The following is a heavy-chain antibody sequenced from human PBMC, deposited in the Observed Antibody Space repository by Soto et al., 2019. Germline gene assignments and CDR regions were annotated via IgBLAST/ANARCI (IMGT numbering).Heavy chain of an antibody. J-gene: IGHJ6*02. Sequence: AEIGKAPRTPTLYFSFLCVSLKKNGKGLSWIRQPPRKALEWLARIDWDDDKYYSTSLKTRLAISKDTSKNQVVLTMTNMDPVDTATYYCARIIAAGGGRYYYGMDVWGQGTTVTVSS. CDR2: IDWDDDK. CDR1: CVSLKKNGKG. V-gene: IGHV2-70*11. CDR3: ARIIAAGGGRYYYGMDV. D-gene: IGHD6-13*01.